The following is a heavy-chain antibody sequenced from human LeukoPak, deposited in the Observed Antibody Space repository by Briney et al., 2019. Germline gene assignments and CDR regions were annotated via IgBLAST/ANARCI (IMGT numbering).Heavy chain of an antibody. J-gene: IGHJ4*02. Sequence: GGSLRLSCAASGFTFSSYSMNWVRQAPGKGLEWVSHISSSSSTIYYADSVKGRFTISRDNAKNSLYLHMNSLRAEDTAVYYCARAWGNDYDLNYWGQGTLVTVSS. D-gene: IGHD3-3*01. CDR2: ISSSSSTI. V-gene: IGHV3-48*04. CDR1: GFTFSSYS. CDR3: ARAWGNDYDLNY.